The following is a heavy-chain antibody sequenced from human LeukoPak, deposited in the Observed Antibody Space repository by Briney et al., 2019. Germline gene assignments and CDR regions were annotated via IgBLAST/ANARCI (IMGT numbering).Heavy chain of an antibody. J-gene: IGHJ4*02. D-gene: IGHD5-24*01. CDR2: ISGYNGNT. CDR1: GYTFTSYG. Sequence: ASVKVPCKASGYTFTSYGIIWVRQAPGQGLKWMGWISGYNGNTNYAQKLQGRVTMTTDTSTSTAYMELRSLRSDDTAIYYCARDAAAGRDGYNFDYWGQGTLVTVSS. CDR3: ARDAAAGRDGYNFDY. V-gene: IGHV1-18*01.